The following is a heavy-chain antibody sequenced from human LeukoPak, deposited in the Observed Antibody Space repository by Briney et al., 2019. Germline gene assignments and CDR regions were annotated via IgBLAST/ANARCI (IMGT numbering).Heavy chain of an antibody. J-gene: IGHJ5*02. Sequence: GSSVKVSCKASGGTFSSYAISWVRQAPGQGLEWMGGIIPIFGTANYAQKFQGRVTITADKSTSTAYMELSSLRSEDTAVYYCARGREWELLYWFDPWGQGTLVTVSS. CDR1: GGTFSSYA. CDR2: IIPIFGTA. D-gene: IGHD1-26*01. CDR3: ARGREWELLYWFDP. V-gene: IGHV1-69*06.